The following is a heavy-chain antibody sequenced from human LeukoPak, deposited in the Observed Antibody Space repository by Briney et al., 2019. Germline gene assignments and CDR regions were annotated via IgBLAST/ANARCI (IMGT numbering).Heavy chain of an antibody. J-gene: IGHJ4*02. Sequence: GGSLRLSCAASGFTFSSYSMNWVRQAPGKGLEWVSYISSSGSTIYYADSVKGRFTISRDNAKNSLYLQMNSLRAEDTAVYYCARGRRNSSGYYYGWGQGTLVTVSS. CDR1: GFTFSSYS. CDR3: ARGRRNSSGYYYG. V-gene: IGHV3-48*04. D-gene: IGHD3-22*01. CDR2: ISSSGSTI.